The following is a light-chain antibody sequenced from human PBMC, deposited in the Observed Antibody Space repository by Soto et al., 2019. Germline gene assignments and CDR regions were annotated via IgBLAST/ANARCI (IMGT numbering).Light chain of an antibody. Sequence: EIVMTQSPATLSVSPGGRATLSCRASQSVSSYLAWYQQRPGQPPRLLIYRASTRATGIPARFSGSGSGTEFYLTISSLQSEDFAVYYCQQYSTWPPRYTFGQGTKLEIK. V-gene: IGKV3-15*01. CDR1: QSVSSY. CDR3: QQYSTWPPRYT. CDR2: RAS. J-gene: IGKJ2*01.